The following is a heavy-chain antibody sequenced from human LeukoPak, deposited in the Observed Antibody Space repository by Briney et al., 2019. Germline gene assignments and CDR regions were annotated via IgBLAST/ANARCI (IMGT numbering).Heavy chain of an antibody. J-gene: IGHJ5*01. CDR1: GYTFSGYF. D-gene: IGHD2/OR15-2a*01. V-gene: IGHV1-2*02. CDR3: ARGYQSTTYGHFDS. Sequence: VASVKVSCKASGYTFSGYFLHWVRQAPGQGLEWMGWIDEDGSTTYNPSLSGRVSVSADTSNNQVSLKLKFVTAADTAVYFCARGYQSTTYGHFDSWGRGIQVTVS. CDR2: IDEDGST.